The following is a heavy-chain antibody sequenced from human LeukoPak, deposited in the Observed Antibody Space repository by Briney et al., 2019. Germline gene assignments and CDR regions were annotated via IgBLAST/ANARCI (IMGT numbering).Heavy chain of an antibody. V-gene: IGHV3-9*01. CDR1: GFVFEDFA. Sequence: GGSLRLSCAASGFVFEDFAMNWVRQVPGKGLEWVSDISWNSDRKHYADSVKGRFTISRDNAKKSLYLEMNSLRVEDTAFYYCAKSRGIGVRAFDIWGQGTMVTVSS. CDR2: ISWNSDRK. D-gene: IGHD3-3*01. CDR3: AKSRGIGVRAFDI. J-gene: IGHJ3*02.